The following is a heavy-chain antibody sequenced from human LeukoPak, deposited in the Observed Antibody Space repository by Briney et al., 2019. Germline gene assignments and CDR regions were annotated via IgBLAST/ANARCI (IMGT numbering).Heavy chain of an antibody. CDR2: IWYDGSRK. Sequence: GGSLRLSCAGSGFTFSSYGMHWVRQAPGKGLEWVAVIWYDGSRKYYADSVKGRFTISRDNSKNTLYLQMNSLRAEDTAVYYCAKVLGLYNWNDGGFDYWGQGTLVTVSS. V-gene: IGHV3-33*06. D-gene: IGHD1-20*01. J-gene: IGHJ4*02. CDR1: GFTFSSYG. CDR3: AKVLGLYNWNDGGFDY.